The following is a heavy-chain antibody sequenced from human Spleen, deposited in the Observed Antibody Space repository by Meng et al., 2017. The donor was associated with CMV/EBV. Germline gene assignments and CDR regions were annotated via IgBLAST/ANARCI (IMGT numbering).Heavy chain of an antibody. CDR3: AKDLELVATTIASTFEY. D-gene: IGHD1-26*01. CDR2: ILGDGNT. CDR1: GGSISTPNW. Sequence: ETLSLTCAVSGGSISTPNWWSWVRQPPGKGLEWVSIILGDGNTYYADSAKGRFTISRDNFKNALYLQMNSLRAEDTAVYYCAKDLELVATTIASTFEYWGQGTLVTVSS. J-gene: IGHJ4*02. V-gene: IGHV3-53*01.